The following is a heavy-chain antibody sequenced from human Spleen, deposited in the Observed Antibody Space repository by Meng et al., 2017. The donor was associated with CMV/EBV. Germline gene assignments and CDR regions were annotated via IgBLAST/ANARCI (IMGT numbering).Heavy chain of an antibody. V-gene: IGHV3-7*01. D-gene: IGHD2-15*01. CDR1: GFTFSSHW. Sequence: GGSLRLSCAASGFTFSSHWMTWVRQAPGKGLEWVANINQDGSNKYYGDSVKGRFTISRDNSKNTLYLQMNRLRAEDTAVYYCANLGGYCSGGRCSAIDYWGQGTLVTVSS. CDR3: ANLGGYCSGGRCSAIDY. J-gene: IGHJ4*02. CDR2: INQDGSNK.